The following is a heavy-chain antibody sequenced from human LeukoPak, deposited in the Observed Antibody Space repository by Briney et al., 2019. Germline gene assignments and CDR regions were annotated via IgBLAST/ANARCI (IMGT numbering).Heavy chain of an antibody. V-gene: IGHV4-59*08. CDR2: LFYSGST. CDR1: GGSISSYY. CDR3: ARLGSTFDI. J-gene: IGHJ3*02. Sequence: PSETMSLTCTVSGGSISSYYWSWIRQPPGKGLEWIAYLFYSGSTDYNPSLESRVTISVDTSKNHFSLKLSSVIAADTAVYYCARLGSTFDIWGQGTMVTVSS. D-gene: IGHD2-2*01.